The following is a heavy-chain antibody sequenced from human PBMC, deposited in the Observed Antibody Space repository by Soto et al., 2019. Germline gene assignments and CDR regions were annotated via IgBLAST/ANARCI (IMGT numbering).Heavy chain of an antibody. CDR3: ARAGFVGATTSYYYGMDV. Sequence: AGGSLRLSCAASGFTFSSYWMSWVRQAPGKGLEWVANIKQDGSEKYYVDSVKGRFTISRDNAKNSLYLQMNSLRAEDTAVYYCARAGFVGATTSYYYGMDVWGQGTTVTVSS. CDR1: GFTFSSYW. J-gene: IGHJ6*02. CDR2: IKQDGSEK. D-gene: IGHD1-26*01. V-gene: IGHV3-7*01.